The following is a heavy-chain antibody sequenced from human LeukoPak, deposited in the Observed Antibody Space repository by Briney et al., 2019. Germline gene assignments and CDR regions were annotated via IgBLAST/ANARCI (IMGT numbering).Heavy chain of an antibody. V-gene: IGHV3-7*01. J-gene: IGHJ4*02. D-gene: IGHD6-13*01. CDR3: ARVGSSWDILDY. Sequence: GESLKISCTASGFTFTNYWMSWVRQAPGKGLEWVANIKEDETEIRYLDSVKGRFTISRDNAKNSLYLQMDSLRAKDTAVYYCARVGSSWDILDYWGQGTLVTVSS. CDR2: IKEDETEI. CDR1: GFTFTNYW.